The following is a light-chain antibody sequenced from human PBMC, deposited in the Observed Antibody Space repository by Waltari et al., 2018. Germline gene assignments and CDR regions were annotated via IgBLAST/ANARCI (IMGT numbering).Light chain of an antibody. J-gene: IGLJ3*02. V-gene: IGLV3-1*01. CDR2: QDT. CDR3: QALGTGAWV. Sequence: WHQHTPAQSRLLVIYQDTKRTSGIRERFSGCKSGNAATLPINGTQAMDEADYYCQALGTGAWVFGGGTKLTVL.